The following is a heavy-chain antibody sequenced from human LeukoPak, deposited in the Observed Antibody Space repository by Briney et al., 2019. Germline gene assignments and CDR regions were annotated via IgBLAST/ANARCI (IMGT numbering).Heavy chain of an antibody. Sequence: GGSLRLSCAASGLTVSSNYMSWVRQAPGKGLEWVSVIYSGGSTYYADSVKGRFTISRDNSKNTLYLQMNSLRAEDTAVYYCARGVMTTLVYDYWGQGTLVTVSS. J-gene: IGHJ4*02. V-gene: IGHV3-53*01. CDR1: GLTVSSNY. CDR2: IYSGGST. D-gene: IGHD4-11*01. CDR3: ARGVMTTLVYDY.